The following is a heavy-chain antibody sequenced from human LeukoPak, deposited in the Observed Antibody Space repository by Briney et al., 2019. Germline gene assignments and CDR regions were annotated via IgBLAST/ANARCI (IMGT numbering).Heavy chain of an antibody. V-gene: IGHV4-59*01. CDR3: ARGKGYFDY. CDR1: GGSISSYY. J-gene: IGHJ4*02. Sequence: SQTLSLTCTVSGGSISSYYWSWIRQPPGKGLEWIGYIYYSGSTNYNPSLKSRVTISVDTSKNQFSLNLKSVTAADTAVYYCARGKGYFDYWGQGTLVTVSS. CDR2: IYYSGST.